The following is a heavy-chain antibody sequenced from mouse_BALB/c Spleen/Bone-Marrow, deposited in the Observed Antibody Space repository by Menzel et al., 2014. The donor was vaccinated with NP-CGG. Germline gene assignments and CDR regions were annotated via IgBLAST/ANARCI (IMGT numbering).Heavy chain of an antibody. D-gene: IGHD2-4*01. V-gene: IGHV1S29*02. CDR3: ARSEGYDYDWFAY. Sequence: EVMLVESGPELVKPGASVKISCKASGYTFTDYNMHWVKQSHGKSLEWIGYIYPYNGGTGYNQKFKSKATLTVDNSSSTAYMKLRSLTSEDSAVYYCARSEGYDYDWFAYWGQGTLVTVSA. J-gene: IGHJ3*01. CDR2: IYPYNGGT. CDR1: GYTFTDYN.